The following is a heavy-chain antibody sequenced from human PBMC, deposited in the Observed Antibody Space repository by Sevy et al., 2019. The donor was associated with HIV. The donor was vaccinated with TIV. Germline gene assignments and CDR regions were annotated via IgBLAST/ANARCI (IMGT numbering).Heavy chain of an antibody. Sequence: GGSLRLACAASGFIFGKDWMSWVRQAPGKGLEWVANIKEDGSQKNYLESVKGRFNISRDNVKKLLYLQMNNLRADDTAVYYCARDPDILSGYPSHYFDYWGQGTLVTVSS. CDR3: ARDPDILSGYPSHYFDY. V-gene: IGHV3-7*01. CDR2: IKEDGSQK. CDR1: GFIFGKDW. J-gene: IGHJ4*02. D-gene: IGHD3-9*01.